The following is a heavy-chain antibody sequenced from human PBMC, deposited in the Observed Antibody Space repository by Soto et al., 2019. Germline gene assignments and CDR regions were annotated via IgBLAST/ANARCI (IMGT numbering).Heavy chain of an antibody. D-gene: IGHD6-13*01. Sequence: EVQLLESGGGLVQPGGSLRLSCAASGFTFSSYAMSWVRQAPGKGLEWVLAVSSSGGSTYYADSVKGRFTISRDTSKNTLYLQMNSLRAEDTAVYYCARYSTSWRGGQFDYWGQGTLVTVSS. CDR1: GFTFSSYA. J-gene: IGHJ4*02. CDR2: VSSSGGST. CDR3: ARYSTSWRGGQFDY. V-gene: IGHV3-23*01.